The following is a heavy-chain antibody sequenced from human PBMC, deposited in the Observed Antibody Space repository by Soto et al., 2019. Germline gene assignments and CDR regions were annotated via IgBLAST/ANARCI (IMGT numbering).Heavy chain of an antibody. CDR2: IYYTGST. Sequence: SETLSLTCTVSGDSINFYHWTWIRQPPGKGLEWMGYIYYTGSTNYNPSLKSRVSISVDTSKNQFSLKLSSVTAADTAVYYCARVARTGQYYFDFWGQGALVTVSS. D-gene: IGHD1-1*01. CDR1: GDSINFYH. CDR3: ARVARTGQYYFDF. V-gene: IGHV4-59*01. J-gene: IGHJ4*02.